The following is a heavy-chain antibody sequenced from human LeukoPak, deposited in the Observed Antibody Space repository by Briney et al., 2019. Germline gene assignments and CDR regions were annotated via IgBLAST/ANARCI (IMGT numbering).Heavy chain of an antibody. CDR2: ISYDGSNK. Sequence: HPGRSLRLSCAASGFTFSSYGMHWVRQAPGKGLEWVAVISYDGSNKYYADSVKGRFTISRDNSKNTLYLQMNSLRAEDTAVYYCAKGPRQDYSNYGWGLRTEAYYFDYWGQGTLVTVSS. J-gene: IGHJ4*02. D-gene: IGHD4-11*01. CDR3: AKGPRQDYSNYGWGLRTEAYYFDY. V-gene: IGHV3-30*18. CDR1: GFTFSSYG.